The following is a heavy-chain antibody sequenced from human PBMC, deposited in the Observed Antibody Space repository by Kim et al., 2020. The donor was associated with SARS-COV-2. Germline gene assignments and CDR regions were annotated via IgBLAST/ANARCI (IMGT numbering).Heavy chain of an antibody. CDR1: GGSISSSNW. CDR2: IYHSGST. D-gene: IGHD4-17*01. Sequence: SETLSLTCAVSGGSISSSNWWSWVRQPPGKGLEWIGEIYHSGSTNYNPSLKSRVTISVDKSKNQFSLKLSSVTAADTAVYYCARVSHGGGGYGDYGGSWFDPWGQGTLVTVSS. CDR3: ARVSHGGGGYGDYGGSWFDP. J-gene: IGHJ5*02. V-gene: IGHV4-4*02.